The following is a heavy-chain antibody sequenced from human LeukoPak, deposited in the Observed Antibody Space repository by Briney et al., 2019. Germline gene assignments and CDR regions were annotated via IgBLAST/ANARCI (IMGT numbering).Heavy chain of an antibody. D-gene: IGHD3-22*01. Sequence: GGSLRLSCAASGFAFSDYHMTWIRQAPGKGLEWVSYISGSSIYTRYADSVKGRFTISRDNAKNSLYLQMNSLRAEDTALYYCVRDISGYYFDYWGQGTLVTVSS. CDR3: VRDISGYYFDY. V-gene: IGHV3-11*05. J-gene: IGHJ4*02. CDR1: GFAFSDYH. CDR2: ISGSSIYT.